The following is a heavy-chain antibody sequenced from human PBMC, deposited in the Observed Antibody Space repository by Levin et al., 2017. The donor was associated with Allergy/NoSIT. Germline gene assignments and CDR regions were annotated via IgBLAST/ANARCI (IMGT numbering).Heavy chain of an antibody. J-gene: IGHJ6*02. V-gene: IGHV3-30*04. Sequence: GGSLRLSCAASGFTFSIHALHWVRQAPGKGLEWVAVISYDGRNKYYADSVKGRFTISRDNSKNTLDLQMNSLRAEDTAVYYCARGDSIALAAYAVNVWGQGTTVTASS. CDR1: GFTFSIHA. CDR2: ISYDGRNK. CDR3: ARGDSIALAAYAVNV. D-gene: IGHD6-19*01.